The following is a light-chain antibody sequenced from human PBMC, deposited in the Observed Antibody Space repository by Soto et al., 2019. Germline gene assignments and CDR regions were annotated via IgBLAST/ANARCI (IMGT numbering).Light chain of an antibody. J-gene: IGKJ2*01. V-gene: IGKV1-39*01. CDR2: AAS. Sequence: DIQMTQSPSSLSASVGDRVTITCRASQSISSYLNWYQQKPGKAPKLLIYAASSLQSGVPSRFSGSGSGTDFTITSSRPQPEDAATYYCQQSYSTPRTFGQGTKLEIK. CDR3: QQSYSTPRT. CDR1: QSISSY.